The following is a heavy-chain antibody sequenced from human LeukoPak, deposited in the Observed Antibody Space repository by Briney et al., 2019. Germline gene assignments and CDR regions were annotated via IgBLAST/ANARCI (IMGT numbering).Heavy chain of an antibody. Sequence: PGGSLRLSCAASGFTASSNYMSWVRQAPGKGLEWVSVIYSGGNTYYADSVKGRFTISRDNSKNTLYLQMNSLRAEDTAVYYCARVVAVAPGGAFDIWGQGTMVTVSS. CDR3: ARVVAVAPGGAFDI. V-gene: IGHV3-66*01. CDR2: IYSGGNT. CDR1: GFTASSNY. D-gene: IGHD6-19*01. J-gene: IGHJ3*02.